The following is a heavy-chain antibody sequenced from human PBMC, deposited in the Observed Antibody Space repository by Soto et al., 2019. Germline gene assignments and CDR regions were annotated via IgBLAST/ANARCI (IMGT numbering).Heavy chain of an antibody. Sequence: QVQLVQSGAEVKKSGASVKISCKASGYTFISYSMYWVRQAPGQGLEWIGILNPRDGTTLYALNFQGRVTVTRDTSTSTVYMELSTLRSDDTAVYYCARGGGTLDYWGQGTLVTVSS. CDR2: LNPRDGTT. J-gene: IGHJ4*02. CDR1: GYTFISYS. V-gene: IGHV1-46*01. CDR3: ARGGGTLDY.